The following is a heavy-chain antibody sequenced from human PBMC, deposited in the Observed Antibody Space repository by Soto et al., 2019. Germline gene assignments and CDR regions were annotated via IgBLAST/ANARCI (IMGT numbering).Heavy chain of an antibody. D-gene: IGHD2-2*01. J-gene: IGHJ5*02. CDR1: GFTISECS. CDR2: ISSSSSYI. Sequence: GGSLRLSCEASGFTISECSMNWVRQAPGKGLEWVSSISSSSSYIYYADSVKGRFTISRDNAKNSLYLQMNSLRAEDTAVYYCARGPFGRYCSSTSCYPYTWFAPWGQGTLVTVSS. V-gene: IGHV3-21*01. CDR3: ARGPFGRYCSSTSCYPYTWFAP.